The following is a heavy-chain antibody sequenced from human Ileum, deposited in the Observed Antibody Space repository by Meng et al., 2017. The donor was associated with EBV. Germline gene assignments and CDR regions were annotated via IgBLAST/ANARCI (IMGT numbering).Heavy chain of an antibody. CDR3: AKMEKMAVGC. J-gene: IGHJ4*02. V-gene: IGHV4-39*01. D-gene: IGHD5-24*01. CDR1: SGSITNGHHA. Sequence: QPPPQGSGPVLMKPSEILSLASTVSSGSITNGHHARGWIRQHPGKGLEWIGSVYYSGTTYYNPSLNNRVTISIDTSNNQFSLKVRSVTAADTAVYYCAKMEKMAVGCWGQGTLVTVSS. CDR2: VYYSGTT.